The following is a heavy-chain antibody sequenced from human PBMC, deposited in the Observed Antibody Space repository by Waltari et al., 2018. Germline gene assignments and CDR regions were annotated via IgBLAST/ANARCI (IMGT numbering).Heavy chain of an antibody. Sequence: QVTLKESGPALVKPTQTLTLTCTFPGFSLSTSGLRVSWIRHPPGTALEWLARSDWDDDKFYSTSLKTRLTISKDTSKNQVVLTMTNMDPVDTATYYCARMCVRNSSGWSSDAFDIWGQGTMVTVSS. D-gene: IGHD6-19*01. V-gene: IGHV2-70*04. J-gene: IGHJ3*02. CDR2: SDWDDDK. CDR1: GFSLSTSGLR. CDR3: ARMCVRNSSGWSSDAFDI.